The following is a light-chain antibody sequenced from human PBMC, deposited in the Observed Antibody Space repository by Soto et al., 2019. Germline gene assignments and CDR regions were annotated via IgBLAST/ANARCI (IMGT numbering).Light chain of an antibody. J-gene: IGKJ1*01. V-gene: IGKV3-15*01. Sequence: EIVMTQSPATLSVSPGERATISCGASQSVRRNLAWYQQKPGQAPRLLIYGASTRATGVPARFSGSGSGTEFTLTISSLQSEDFAVYYCQHYNNWPPWTFGQGTKVEIK. CDR2: GAS. CDR3: QHYNNWPPWT. CDR1: QSVRRN.